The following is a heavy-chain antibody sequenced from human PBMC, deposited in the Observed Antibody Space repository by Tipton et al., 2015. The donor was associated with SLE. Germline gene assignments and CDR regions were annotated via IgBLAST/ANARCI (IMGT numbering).Heavy chain of an antibody. J-gene: IGHJ5*02. Sequence: TLSLTCTVSGGSISSYYWSWIRQPPGKGLEWIGYIYTSGSTYYNPSLKSRVTISVDTSKNQFSLKLSSVTAADTAVYYCARALHDYYDSSGYYYWFDPWGQGTLVTVSS. CDR3: ARALHDYYDSSGYYYWFDP. CDR2: IYTSGST. CDR1: GGSISSYY. D-gene: IGHD3-22*01. V-gene: IGHV4-59*01.